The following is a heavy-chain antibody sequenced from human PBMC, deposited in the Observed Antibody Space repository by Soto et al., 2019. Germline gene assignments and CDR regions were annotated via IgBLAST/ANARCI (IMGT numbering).Heavy chain of an antibody. D-gene: IGHD6-13*01. Sequence: GGFLRLSCAASGFTFSSYGMHWVRQAPGKGLEWVAVISYDGSNKYYADSVKGRFTISRDNSKNTLYLQMNSLRAEDTAVYYCAKEVGSWYVVDPWGQGTLVTVSS. CDR1: GFTFSSYG. J-gene: IGHJ5*02. V-gene: IGHV3-30*18. CDR3: AKEVGSWYVVDP. CDR2: ISYDGSNK.